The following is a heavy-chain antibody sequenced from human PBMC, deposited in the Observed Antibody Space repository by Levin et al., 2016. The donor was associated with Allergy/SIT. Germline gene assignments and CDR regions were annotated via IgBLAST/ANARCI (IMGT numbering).Heavy chain of an antibody. CDR1: GYTFTSYY. CDR3: ARSLGRRFLEWLSRRCWFDP. J-gene: IGHJ5*02. D-gene: IGHD3-3*01. CDR2: INPSGGST. V-gene: IGHV1-46*01. Sequence: ASVKVSCKASGYTFTSYYMHWVRQAPGQGLEWMGIINPSGGSTSYAQKFQGRVTMTRDTSTSTVYMELSSLRSEDTAVYYCARSLGRRFLEWLSRRCWFDPWGQGTLVTVSS.